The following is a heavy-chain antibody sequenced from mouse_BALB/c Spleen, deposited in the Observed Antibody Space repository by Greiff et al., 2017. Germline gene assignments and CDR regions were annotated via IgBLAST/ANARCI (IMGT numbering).Heavy chain of an antibody. V-gene: IGHV3-2*02. CDR3: ASPIITTVVAPYYAMDY. CDR2: ISYSGST. J-gene: IGHJ4*01. CDR1: GYSITSDYA. D-gene: IGHD1-1*01. Sequence: QSGPGLVKPSQSLSLTCTVTGYSITSDYAWNWIRQFPGNKLEWMGYISYSGSTSYNPSLKSRISITRDTSKNQFFLQLNSVTTEDTATYYCASPIITTVVAPYYAMDYWGQGTSVTVSS.